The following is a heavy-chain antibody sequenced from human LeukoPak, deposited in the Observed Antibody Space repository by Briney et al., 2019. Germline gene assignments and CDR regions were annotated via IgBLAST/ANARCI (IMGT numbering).Heavy chain of an antibody. CDR3: ARVRGPLEDSYAFDI. V-gene: IGHV1-46*01. CDR2: INPSGGST. J-gene: IGHJ3*02. CDR1: GYTFTSYY. D-gene: IGHD3-22*01. Sequence: ASVKVSCKASGYTFTSYYMHWVRQAPGQGLEWMGIINPSGGSTSYAQKFQGRVTMTRDTSTSTVYMELSSLRSEDTAVYYCARVRGPLEDSYAFDIWGQGTMVTVSS.